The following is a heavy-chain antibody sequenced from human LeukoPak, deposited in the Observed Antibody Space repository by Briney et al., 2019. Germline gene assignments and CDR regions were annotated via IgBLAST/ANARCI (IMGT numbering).Heavy chain of an antibody. J-gene: IGHJ3*02. Sequence: PSETLSLTCTVSGGSISSYYWSWIRQPAGKGLEWIGRIYTSGSTNYNPSLKSRVTMSVDTSKNQFSLKLSSVTAADTALYYCARENSWPNGYGAFDIWGQGTMVTVSS. CDR1: GGSISSYY. V-gene: IGHV4-4*07. CDR2: IYTSGST. CDR3: ARENSWPNGYGAFDI. D-gene: IGHD6-13*01.